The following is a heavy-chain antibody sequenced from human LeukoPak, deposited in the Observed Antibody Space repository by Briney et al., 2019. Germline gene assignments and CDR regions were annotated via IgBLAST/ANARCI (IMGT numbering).Heavy chain of an antibody. D-gene: IGHD3-16*01. J-gene: IGHJ4*02. CDR3: VKEALRGSYFDY. CDR2: ISYDGSNN. Sequence: PGGSLRLSCAASGFTFSSYAMHWVRQAPGKGLEWVALISYDGSNNFYADSVKGRFTISRDNSKNTLYLQMSSLRAEDTAVYYCVKEALRGSYFDYWGQGTLVTVSS. V-gene: IGHV3-30*14. CDR1: GFTFSSYA.